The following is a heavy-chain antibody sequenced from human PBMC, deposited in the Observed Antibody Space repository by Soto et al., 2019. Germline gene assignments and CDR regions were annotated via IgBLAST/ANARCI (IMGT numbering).Heavy chain of an antibody. CDR2: LNTYGNT. V-gene: IGHV4-4*07. Sequence: SETLSLTCTVSGGSMSSYRWSWIRHPAGKGLEWIGRLNTYGNTHYNPSLKSRVTVSVDTSRNQFFLSLRSVTAADSAVYHCGRESGETWDYEASWGHGPPVTVS. CDR1: GGSMSSYR. CDR3: GRESGETWDYEAS. D-gene: IGHD1-7*01. J-gene: IGHJ5*01.